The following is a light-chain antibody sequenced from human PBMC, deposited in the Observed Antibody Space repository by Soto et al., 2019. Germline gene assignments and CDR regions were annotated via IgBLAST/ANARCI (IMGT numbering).Light chain of an antibody. V-gene: IGLV2-14*01. CDR3: SSSTSSSNLV. Sequence: QSVLTQPPSASESPGQSVTISCTGTASDVGAYDYVSWYQHHPGKPPKLLIFEVRDRPSGVSNRFSGSKSGNTASLTISGLQPEDEADYFCSSSTSSSNLVFGTGTKVTVL. CDR1: ASDVGAYDY. J-gene: IGLJ1*01. CDR2: EVR.